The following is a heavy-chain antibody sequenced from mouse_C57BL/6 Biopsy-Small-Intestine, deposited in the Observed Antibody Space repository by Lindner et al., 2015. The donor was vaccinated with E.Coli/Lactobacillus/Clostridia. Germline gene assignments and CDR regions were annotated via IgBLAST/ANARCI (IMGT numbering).Heavy chain of an antibody. J-gene: IGHJ4*01. Sequence: VQLQESGAELVKPGASVKISCKASGYAFSNYWMNWVKQRPGKGPEWIGQIYPGDGDSNYNGKFKGKATLTADKSSSTAYMQLSSLTSEDSAVYFCARGYYGSSYGAMDYWGQGSSVTVSS. CDR1: GYAFSNYW. CDR2: IYPGDGDS. V-gene: IGHV1-80*01. D-gene: IGHD1-1*01. CDR3: ARGYYGSSYGAMDY.